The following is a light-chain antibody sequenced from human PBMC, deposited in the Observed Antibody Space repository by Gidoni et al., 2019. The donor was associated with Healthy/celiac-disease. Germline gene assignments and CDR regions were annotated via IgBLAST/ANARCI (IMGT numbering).Light chain of an antibody. V-gene: IGKV1-39*01. J-gene: IGKJ3*01. CDR2: AAS. CDR3: QQNYSTPPVT. CDR1: QGISSY. Sequence: EIQMTHSPSSLSASGGDRVTITCRARQGISSYLTWYQQKPGQAPKLLIYAASSLQSGVPSRFSGSGSETDFTLTISRLQPEDFATYYCQQNYSTPPVTFGPGTKVDIK.